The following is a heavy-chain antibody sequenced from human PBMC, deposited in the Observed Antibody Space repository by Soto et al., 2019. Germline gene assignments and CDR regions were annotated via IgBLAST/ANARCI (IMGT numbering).Heavy chain of an antibody. D-gene: IGHD3-22*01. CDR2: IKQDGSEK. Sequence: PGGSLRLSCAASGFTFSSYWMSWVRQAPGKGLEWVANIKQDGSEKYYVDSVKGRFTISRDNAKNSLYLQMNSLRAEDTAVYYCARENYYDSSGYPVYWGQGALVPV. CDR3: ARENYYDSSGYPVY. CDR1: GFTFSSYW. J-gene: IGHJ4*02. V-gene: IGHV3-7*01.